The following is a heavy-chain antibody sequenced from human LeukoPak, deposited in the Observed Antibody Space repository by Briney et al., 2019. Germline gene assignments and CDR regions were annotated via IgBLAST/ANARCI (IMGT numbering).Heavy chain of an antibody. J-gene: IGHJ5*02. D-gene: IGHD6-6*01. CDR1: GGSTSSDY. CDR3: ARRVAARYPPVGDWFDP. Sequence: PSETLSLTCTVSGGSTSSDYWSWIRQSPGKGLEWVGYVYNSGDTGKNPSLKSRVTILLDTSKNQCSLKLSSVTAADTAVYYCARRVAARYPPVGDWFDPWGQGTLVTVSS. V-gene: IGHV4-59*08. CDR2: VYNSGDT.